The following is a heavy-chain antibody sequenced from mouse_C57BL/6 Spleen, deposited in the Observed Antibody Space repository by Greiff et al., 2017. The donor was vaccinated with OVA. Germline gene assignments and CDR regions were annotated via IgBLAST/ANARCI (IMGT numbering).Heavy chain of an antibody. CDR1: GYTFTDYY. D-gene: IGHD2-12*01. CDR3: ARYHDRRPWYFDV. J-gene: IGHJ1*03. Sequence: LLQSGPGLVKPGASVKLSCKASGYTFTDYYMNWVKQSHGKSLEWIGDINPNNGGTSYNQKFKGKATLTVDKSSSTAYMELRSLTSEDSAVYYCARYHDRRPWYFDVWGTGTTVTVSS. CDR2: INPNNGGT. V-gene: IGHV1-26*01.